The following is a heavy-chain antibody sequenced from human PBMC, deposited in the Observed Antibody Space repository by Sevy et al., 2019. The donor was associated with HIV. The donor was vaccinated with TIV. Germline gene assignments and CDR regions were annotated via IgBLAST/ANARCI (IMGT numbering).Heavy chain of an antibody. Sequence: ASVKVSCKASGYTFTGYYMHWVRQAPGQGLEWMGRINPNSGGTNYAQKFQGRVTMTRDTSISTAYMELSRLRSDDTAVYYCARGAFVVRGVIITSPVGYYYGMDVWGQGTTVTVSS. D-gene: IGHD3-10*01. CDR3: ARGAFVVRGVIITSPVGYYYGMDV. CDR2: INPNSGGT. V-gene: IGHV1-2*06. CDR1: GYTFTGYY. J-gene: IGHJ6*02.